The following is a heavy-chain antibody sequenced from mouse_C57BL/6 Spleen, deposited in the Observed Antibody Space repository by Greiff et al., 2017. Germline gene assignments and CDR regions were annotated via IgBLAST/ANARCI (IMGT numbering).Heavy chain of an antibody. V-gene: IGHV1-64*01. D-gene: IGHD2-1*01. CDR2: IHPNSGST. J-gene: IGHJ4*01. CDR1: GYTFTSYW. Sequence: QVQLQQPGAELVKPGASVKLSCKASGYTFTSYWMHWVKQRPGQGLEWIGMIHPNSGSTNYNEKFKSKATLTVDKSSSTAYMQLSSLTSEDSAVYYCARWAIYYGNYFARDYWGQGTSVTVSS. CDR3: ARWAIYYGNYFARDY.